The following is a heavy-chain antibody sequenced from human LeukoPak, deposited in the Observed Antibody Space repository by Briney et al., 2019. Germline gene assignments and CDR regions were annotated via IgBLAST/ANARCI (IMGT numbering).Heavy chain of an antibody. CDR2: ISSSSSYI. CDR1: GFTFSSYE. D-gene: IGHD1-26*01. CDR3: ARDRAYSGYVDY. J-gene: IGHJ4*02. V-gene: IGHV3-21*01. Sequence: GGSLRLSCAASGFTFSSYEMNWVRQAPGKGLEWVSFISSSSSYIYYADSVKGRFTISRDNAKNSLYLQMNSLRAEDTAIYYCARDRAYSGYVDYWGQGTLVTVSS.